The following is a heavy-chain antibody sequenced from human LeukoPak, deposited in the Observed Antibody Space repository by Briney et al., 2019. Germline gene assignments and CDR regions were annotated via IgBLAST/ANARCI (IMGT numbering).Heavy chain of an antibody. CDR2: INHSGST. Sequence: SETLSLTCAVYGGSFSGYYWSWIRQPPGKGLEWIGEINHSGSTNYNPSLKSRVTISVDTSKNQLSLKLSSVTAADTAVYYCARQRWELLTPDAFDIWGQGTMVTVSS. CDR3: ARQRWELLTPDAFDI. V-gene: IGHV4-34*01. CDR1: GGSFSGYY. D-gene: IGHD1-26*01. J-gene: IGHJ3*02.